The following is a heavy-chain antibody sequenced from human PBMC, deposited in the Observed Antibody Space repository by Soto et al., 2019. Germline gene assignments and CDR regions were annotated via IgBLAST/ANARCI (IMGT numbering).Heavy chain of an antibody. V-gene: IGHV3-23*01. CDR2: ISGSGGST. D-gene: IGHD2-2*01. Sequence: ELQVLESGGGLVQPGGSLRLSCAASGFIFSSYAMSWVRQAPGKGLEWVSAISGSGGSTYYADSVKGRFTISRDNSKNTLYLQMNSLRAEDTAVYYCAXEKIXTSCXXWFDPWGQGTLVTVSS. CDR1: GFIFSSYA. CDR3: AXEKIXTSCXXWFDP. J-gene: IGHJ5*02.